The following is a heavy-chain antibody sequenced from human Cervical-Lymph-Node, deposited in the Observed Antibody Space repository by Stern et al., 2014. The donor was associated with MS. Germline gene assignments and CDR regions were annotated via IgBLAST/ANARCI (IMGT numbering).Heavy chain of an antibody. V-gene: IGHV3-13*01. CDR2: IGTAGDT. CDR1: GFTFSSYD. Sequence: EVQLEESGGGLVQPGGSLRLSCAASGFTFSSYDMHWVRQATGKGLEWVSAIGTAGDTYYPGSVKGRFTISRENAKNSLYLQMNSLRAGDTAVYYCARERELLGAFDIWGQGTMVTVSS. D-gene: IGHD1-26*01. CDR3: ARERELLGAFDI. J-gene: IGHJ3*02.